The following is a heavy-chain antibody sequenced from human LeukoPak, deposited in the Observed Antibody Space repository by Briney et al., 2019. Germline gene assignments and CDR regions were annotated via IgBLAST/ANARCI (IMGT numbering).Heavy chain of an antibody. CDR3: ARENSGSYREFDY. J-gene: IGHJ4*02. CDR1: GGSISSHY. Sequence: SETLSLTCTVSGGSISSHYWSWIRQPAGKALEWIGRIYTSGSTNYNASLKSRVSMSVDTSKNQFSLKLSSVTAADTAVFYCARENSGSYREFDYWGQGTLVTVSS. CDR2: IYTSGST. D-gene: IGHD1-26*01. V-gene: IGHV4-4*07.